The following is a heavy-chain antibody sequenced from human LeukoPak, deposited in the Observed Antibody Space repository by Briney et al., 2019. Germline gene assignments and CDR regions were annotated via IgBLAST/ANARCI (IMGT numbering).Heavy chain of an antibody. CDR3: AREIVGDSSGWYYFDY. Sequence: SEALSLICAVYGGSFSNYYWSWIRQPPGKGLEGIGSIYYSGSTYYNPSLKRRGTISGDTSKNQFSLKLSSVTAADTAVYYCAREIVGDSSGWYYFDYWGQGTLVTVSS. J-gene: IGHJ4*02. V-gene: IGHV4-39*07. CDR2: IYYSGST. CDR1: GGSFSNYY. D-gene: IGHD6-19*01.